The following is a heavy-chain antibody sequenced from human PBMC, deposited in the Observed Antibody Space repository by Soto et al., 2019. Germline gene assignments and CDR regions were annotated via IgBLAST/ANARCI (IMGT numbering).Heavy chain of an antibody. CDR1: GGSISSGGYS. CDR2: IYHSGST. CDR3: ARDQLEGNWFDP. D-gene: IGHD1-1*01. V-gene: IGHV4-30-2*01. Sequence: QLQLQESGSGLVRPSQTLSLTCAVSGGSISSGGYSWNWIRQPPGKGLEWIGYIYHSGSTHYNPSLKSRVXXXVXXSKTQFSLKLSSVTAADTAVYYCARDQLEGNWFDPWGQGTLVTVSS. J-gene: IGHJ5*02.